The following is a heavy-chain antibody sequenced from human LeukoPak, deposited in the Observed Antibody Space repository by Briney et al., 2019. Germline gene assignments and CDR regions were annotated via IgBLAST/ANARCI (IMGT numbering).Heavy chain of an antibody. D-gene: IGHD3-22*01. CDR3: ARVGYGSYDSSGSY. Sequence: ASVKVSCKASGYTFTNYGISWVRQAPRQGLEWMGWISAYNGNTNYAQKLQGRVTMTTDTSTSTAYMELRSLRSDDTAVYYCARVGYGSYDSSGSYWGQGTLVTVSS. V-gene: IGHV1-18*01. J-gene: IGHJ4*02. CDR1: GYTFTNYG. CDR2: ISAYNGNT.